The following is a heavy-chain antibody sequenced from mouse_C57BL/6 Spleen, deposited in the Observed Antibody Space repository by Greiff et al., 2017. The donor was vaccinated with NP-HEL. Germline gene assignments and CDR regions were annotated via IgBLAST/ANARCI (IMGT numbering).Heavy chain of an antibody. CDR2: IDPETGGT. V-gene: IGHV1-15*01. CDR1: GYTFTDYE. CDR3: TKGPDYGAD. J-gene: IGHJ3*01. D-gene: IGHD1-1*01. Sequence: QVQLQQSGAELVRPGASVTLSCKASGYTFTDYEMHWVKQTPVHGLEWIGAIDPETGGTAYTQKFKGKAILTADKSSSTAYMELRSLTSEDSAVYYCTKGPDYGADWGQGTLVTVAA.